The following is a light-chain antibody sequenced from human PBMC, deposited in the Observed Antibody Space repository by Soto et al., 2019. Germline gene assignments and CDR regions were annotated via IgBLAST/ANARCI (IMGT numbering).Light chain of an antibody. V-gene: IGLV2-14*01. CDR2: EVS. Sequence: QYALTQPASVSGSPGQWITISCTGTSSDIGDYNYVSWYHQYPGKAPKLMIFEVSNRPSGVSNRFSGSKSGNTASLTISGLQAEDEGEYYCSSYTSSITRVFGTGTKLTVL. CDR3: SSYTSSITRV. J-gene: IGLJ1*01. CDR1: SSDIGDYNY.